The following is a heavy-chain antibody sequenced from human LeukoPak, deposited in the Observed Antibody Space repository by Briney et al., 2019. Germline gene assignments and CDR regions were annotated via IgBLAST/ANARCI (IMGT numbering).Heavy chain of an antibody. D-gene: IGHD2-2*01. CDR2: ISSSSSTI. CDR1: GFTFSSYS. Sequence: PGGSLRLSCAASGFTFSSYSMTWVRQAPGKGLEWVSYISSSSSTIYYADSVKGRFTISRDNAKNSLYLQMNSLRAEDTAVYYCARDSPVPAATIIGWFDPWGQGTLVTVSS. V-gene: IGHV3-48*04. CDR3: ARDSPVPAATIIGWFDP. J-gene: IGHJ5*02.